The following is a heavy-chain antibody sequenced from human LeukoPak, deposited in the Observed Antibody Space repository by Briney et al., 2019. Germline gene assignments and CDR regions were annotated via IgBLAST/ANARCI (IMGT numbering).Heavy chain of an antibody. J-gene: IGHJ4*02. CDR1: GFTFSSYS. D-gene: IGHD2-15*01. CDR3: ARPPPPGYCSGGSCYEGGY. CDR2: ISSSSSYI. Sequence: GGSLRLSCAASGFTFSSYSMNWVRQAPGKGLEWVSSISSSSSYIYYADSVKGRFTISRDNAKNSLYLQMNSLRAEDTAVYYCARPPPPGYCSGGSCYEGGYWGQGTLVTVSS. V-gene: IGHV3-21*01.